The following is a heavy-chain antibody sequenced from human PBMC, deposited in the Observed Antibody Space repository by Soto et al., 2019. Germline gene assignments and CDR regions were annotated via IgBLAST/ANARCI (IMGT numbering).Heavy chain of an antibody. D-gene: IGHD2-2*01. CDR2: IIPIFGTA. J-gene: IGHJ6*02. CDR1: GGTFSSYA. CDR3: ARSYCSSTSCSFYYYYGTDV. V-gene: IGHV1-69*06. Sequence: QVQLVQSGAEVKKPGSSVKVSCKASGGTFSSYAISWVRQAPGQGLEWMGGIIPIFGTANYAQKFQGRVTITADKSTSTAYMELSSLRSEDTAVYYCARSYCSSTSCSFYYYYGTDVWGQGTTVTVSS.